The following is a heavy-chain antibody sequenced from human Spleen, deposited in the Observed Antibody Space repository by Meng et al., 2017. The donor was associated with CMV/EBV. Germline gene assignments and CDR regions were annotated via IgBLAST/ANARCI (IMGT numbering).Heavy chain of an antibody. Sequence: ASVKVSCKVSGHTFNSYGITWVRQAPGQGLEWVGWISSYNSNTNYAQKFLGRVTLTTDTSTSIAYMELRSLRSDDTAVYYWATIAYCGGDCYQVHPLYDHWGQGTLVTVSS. CDR3: ATIAYCGGDCYQVHPLYDH. CDR1: GHTFNSYG. CDR2: ISSYNSNT. J-gene: IGHJ5*02. V-gene: IGHV1-18*01. D-gene: IGHD2-21*01.